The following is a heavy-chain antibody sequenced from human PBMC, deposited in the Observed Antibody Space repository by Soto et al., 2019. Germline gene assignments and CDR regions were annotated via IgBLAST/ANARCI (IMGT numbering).Heavy chain of an antibody. J-gene: IGHJ4*02. V-gene: IGHV3-23*01. CDR3: ATWYSCGY. CDR1: GLTFSNYA. D-gene: IGHD6-19*01. Sequence: EVQLLESGGGLVQPGGSLRLSCSASGLTFSNYAMTWVRQAPGKGLEWVSAISNSGRDTYYADSVKGRFTISRDNSKNTLYLQMDTLRADDTARYYCATWYSCGYWGQGTLVTVSS. CDR2: ISNSGRDT.